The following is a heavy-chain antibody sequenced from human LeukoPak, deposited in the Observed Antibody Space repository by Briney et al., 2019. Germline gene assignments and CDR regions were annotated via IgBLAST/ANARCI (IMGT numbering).Heavy chain of an antibody. Sequence: GGSLRLSCAASGFTFSSYSMNWVRQAPGKGLEWVSYISSSSSTIYYADSVKGRFTISRDNAKNSLYLQMNSLRAEDTAVYYCARASLVRGLPPSYYYYGMDVWGQGTTVTVSS. CDR2: ISSSSSTI. J-gene: IGHJ6*02. CDR3: ARASLVRGLPPSYYYYGMDV. V-gene: IGHV3-48*01. D-gene: IGHD3-10*01. CDR1: GFTFSSYS.